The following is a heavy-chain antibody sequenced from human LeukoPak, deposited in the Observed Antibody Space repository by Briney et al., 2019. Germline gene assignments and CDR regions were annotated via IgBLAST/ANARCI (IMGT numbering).Heavy chain of an antibody. J-gene: IGHJ4*02. D-gene: IGHD3-22*01. Sequence: SETLSLTCTVSGGSISSYYWSWIRQPPGKGLEWIGYIYYSGSTNYNPSLKSRVTISVDTSKNQFSLKLSSVTAADTAVYYCAREGYYDSSGYPDYWGQGTLVTVSS. V-gene: IGHV4-59*01. CDR3: AREGYYDSSGYPDY. CDR1: GGSISSYY. CDR2: IYYSGST.